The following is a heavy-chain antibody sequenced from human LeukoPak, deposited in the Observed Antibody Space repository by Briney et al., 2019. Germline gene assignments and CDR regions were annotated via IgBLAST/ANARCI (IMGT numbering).Heavy chain of an antibody. V-gene: IGHV3-30*18. CDR2: ISYDGSNN. D-gene: IGHD2-2*01. CDR1: GFTCSSYG. Sequence: PGGSLRLSCAASGFTCSSYGMHWVRQAPGKGLEWVAVISYDGSNNYYADSVKGRFTISRDNSKNTLYLQMNSLRAEDTAVYYCAKGRYCSSTSCYGGFDYWGQGTLVTVSS. CDR3: AKGRYCSSTSCYGGFDY. J-gene: IGHJ4*02.